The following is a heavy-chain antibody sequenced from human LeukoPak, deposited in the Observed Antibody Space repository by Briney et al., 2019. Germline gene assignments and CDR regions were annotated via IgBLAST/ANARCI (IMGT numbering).Heavy chain of an antibody. D-gene: IGHD2-2*01. Sequence: SETLSLTCTVSGGSISSYYWSWIRQPPGKGLEWIGYIYTSGSTNYNPSLKSRVTISVDTSKNQFSLKLSSVTAADTAVYYCARHRTYCSSTSCFRGGHFDYWGQGTLVTVSS. CDR3: ARHRTYCSSTSCFRGGHFDY. CDR2: IYTSGST. V-gene: IGHV4-4*09. CDR1: GGSISSYY. J-gene: IGHJ4*02.